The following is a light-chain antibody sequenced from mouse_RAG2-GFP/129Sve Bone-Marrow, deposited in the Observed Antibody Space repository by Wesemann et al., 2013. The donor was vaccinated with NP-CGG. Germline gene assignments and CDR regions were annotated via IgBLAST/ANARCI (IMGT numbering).Light chain of an antibody. CDR1: QSLLNSGNQKNY. J-gene: IGKJ1*01. Sequence: IVMTQSPSSLSVSAGEKVTMSCKSSQSLLNSGNQKNYLAWYQQKPGQSPKLLIYWASTRESGVPDRFTGSGSGTDFTLTISSVQAEDLAVYYCHQYLSSWTFGGGTKLEIK. CDR3: HQYLSSWT. V-gene: IGKV8-27*01. CDR2: WAS.